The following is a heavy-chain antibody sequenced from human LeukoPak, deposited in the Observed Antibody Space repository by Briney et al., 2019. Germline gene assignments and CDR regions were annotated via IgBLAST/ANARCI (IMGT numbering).Heavy chain of an antibody. J-gene: IGHJ4*02. CDR2: INPDGGGT. CDR1: GYTFIAYY. D-gene: IGHD3-10*01. Sequence: GASVKVSCKTSGYTFIAYYIHWVRQAPGQGLEWMGWINPDGGGTNYAQKFQGGVTMTRDTSINTAYMELSRLRSDDTAVYYCARSHGSGSYYNLNDYWGQGILVTVSS. CDR3: ARSHGSGSYYNLNDY. V-gene: IGHV1-2*02.